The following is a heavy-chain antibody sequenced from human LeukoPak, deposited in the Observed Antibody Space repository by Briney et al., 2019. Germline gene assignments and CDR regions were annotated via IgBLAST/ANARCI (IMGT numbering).Heavy chain of an antibody. V-gene: IGHV1-69*04. CDR1: RYNPTELS. Sequence: EASVSVPHRVSRYNPTELSLHWVRPAPGQGLEWMGRIIPILGIANYAQKFQGRVTITADKSTSTAYMELSSVRSEDTAVYYCARDPYYYDSTDMSYYFDYWGQGTAMTVSS. D-gene: IGHD3-22*01. J-gene: IGHJ4*02. CDR3: ARDPYYYDSTDMSYYFDY. CDR2: IIPILGIA.